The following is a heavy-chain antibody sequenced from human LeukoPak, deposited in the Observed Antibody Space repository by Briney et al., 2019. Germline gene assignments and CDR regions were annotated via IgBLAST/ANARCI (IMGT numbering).Heavy chain of an antibody. CDR3: ARDQATIILGYFDY. V-gene: IGHV4-38-2*02. Sequence: SETLSLTCTVSGYSFNTIYYWDWIRPTPGKGLEFIGSINHDGTTYYNSALKSRVTISVDTTKNQFSLKVNSVTAADTAVYYCARDQATIILGYFDYWGQGTLVTVSS. J-gene: IGHJ4*02. CDR1: GYSFNTIYY. D-gene: IGHD1-26*01. CDR2: INHDGTT.